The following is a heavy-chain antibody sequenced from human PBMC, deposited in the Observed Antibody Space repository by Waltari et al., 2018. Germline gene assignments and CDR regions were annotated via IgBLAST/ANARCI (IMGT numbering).Heavy chain of an antibody. D-gene: IGHD6-6*01. V-gene: IGHV3-74*01. CDR1: GFTFSSYW. CDR2: INTDGSST. J-gene: IGHJ3*02. Sequence: EVQLVESGGGLVQPGGSLRLSCAASGFTFSSYWMHWVRQAPGKGLVWVSRINTDGSSTSYADSVKGRFTISRDNDKNTLYLQMNSLRAEDTAVYYCARARHFIAARLDIWGQGTMVTVSS. CDR3: ARARHFIAARLDI.